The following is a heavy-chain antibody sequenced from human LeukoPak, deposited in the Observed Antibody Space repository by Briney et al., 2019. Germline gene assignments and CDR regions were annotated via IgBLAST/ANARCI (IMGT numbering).Heavy chain of an antibody. V-gene: IGHV4-38-2*02. J-gene: IGHJ6*03. D-gene: IGHD3-22*01. Sequence: PSETLSLTCTVSAYSISSGYYWAWIRQPPGRGLEWIGHLYHSGDTYYNPSLKSRVAISVDTSKNQFSLKLSSVTAADTAVYYCARDRFDDSSGYYYHYYYYMDVWGKGTTVTVSS. CDR3: ARDRFDDSSGYYYHYYYYMDV. CDR1: AYSISSGYY. CDR2: LYHSGDT.